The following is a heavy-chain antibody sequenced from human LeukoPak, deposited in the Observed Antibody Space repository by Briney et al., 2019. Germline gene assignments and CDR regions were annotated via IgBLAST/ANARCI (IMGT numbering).Heavy chain of an antibody. CDR3: ARMREAVRGVIITGPFDY. D-gene: IGHD3-10*01. V-gene: IGHV4-30-2*01. Sequence: KPSETLSLTCTVSGGSISSGGYSWSWIRQPPGKGLEWIGFIFHSGSTYYNPSLKSRVTISVDRSKNQFSLNLSSVTAADTAVYYCARMREAVRGVIITGPFDYWGQGTLVTVSS. CDR1: GGSISSGGYS. J-gene: IGHJ4*02. CDR2: IFHSGST.